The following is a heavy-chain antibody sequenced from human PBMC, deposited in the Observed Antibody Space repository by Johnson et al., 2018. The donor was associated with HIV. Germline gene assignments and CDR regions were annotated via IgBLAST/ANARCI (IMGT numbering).Heavy chain of an antibody. J-gene: IGHJ3*02. Sequence: QVQLVESGGGVVQPGRSLRLSCAASAFTFSSYAMHWVRQAPGKGLEWVAVIWYDGSNKYYADSVKGRFPISRDNSKNTLYLQMNSLRAEDTAVYYCAKAESDLNWGYAFDIWGQGTMVTVSS. CDR3: AKAESDLNWGYAFDI. CDR2: IWYDGSNK. D-gene: IGHD7-27*01. V-gene: IGHV3-30*04. CDR1: AFTFSSYA.